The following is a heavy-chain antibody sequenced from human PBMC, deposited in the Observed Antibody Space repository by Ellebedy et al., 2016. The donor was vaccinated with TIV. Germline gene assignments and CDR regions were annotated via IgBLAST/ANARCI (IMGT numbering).Heavy chain of an antibody. CDR3: AKGALSGSYYYYYNGLDV. Sequence: GGSLRLXCAASGFSFSRYAMTWVRQAPGKGLEWVSGITGSGVSTYYADSVKGRFTISRDNSRNTLYLQMNSLRAEDTAVYFCAKGALSGSYYYYYNGLDVWGRGTTVTVSS. CDR2: ITGSGVST. J-gene: IGHJ6*02. D-gene: IGHD3-10*01. CDR1: GFSFSRYA. V-gene: IGHV3-23*01.